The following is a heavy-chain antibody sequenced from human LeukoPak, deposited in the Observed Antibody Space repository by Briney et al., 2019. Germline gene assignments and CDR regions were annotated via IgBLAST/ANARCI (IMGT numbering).Heavy chain of an antibody. Sequence: EASVTVSCKASGYTFTSYGISWVRQAPGQGLEWMGWISAYNGNTNYAQKLQGRVTMTTDTSTSTAYMELRSLRSDDTAVYYCARDREYYDSSGYYDAFDIWGQGTMVTVSS. CDR3: ARDREYYDSSGYYDAFDI. V-gene: IGHV1-18*01. CDR1: GYTFTSYG. CDR2: ISAYNGNT. J-gene: IGHJ3*02. D-gene: IGHD3-22*01.